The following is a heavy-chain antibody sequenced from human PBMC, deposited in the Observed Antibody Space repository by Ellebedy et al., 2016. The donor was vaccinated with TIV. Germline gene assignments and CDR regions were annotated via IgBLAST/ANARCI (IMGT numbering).Heavy chain of an antibody. V-gene: IGHV3-9*01. CDR2: ISWDSVTI. J-gene: IGHJ3*02. Sequence: SLKISXAASGFTFENYTMHWVRQAPGKGLEWVSGISWDSVTIGCADSVKGRFSMSRDNAKNSLYLQMNSLRVKDTALYYCASSGVTGLDAFDIWGQGTMVTVSS. CDR1: GFTFENYT. D-gene: IGHD5-18*01. CDR3: ASSGVTGLDAFDI.